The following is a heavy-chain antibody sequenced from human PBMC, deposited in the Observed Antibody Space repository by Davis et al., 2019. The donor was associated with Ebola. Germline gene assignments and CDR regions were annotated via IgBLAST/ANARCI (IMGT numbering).Heavy chain of an antibody. D-gene: IGHD3-3*01. CDR2: IIPILGIA. Sequence: AASVKVSCKASGGTFSSYAISWVRQAPGQGLEWMGRIIPILGIANYAQKFQGRVTITADKSTSTAYMELSSLRSEDTAMYYCASSEYYDFWSGTLDYWGQGTLVTVSS. CDR1: GGTFSSYA. V-gene: IGHV1-69*04. J-gene: IGHJ4*02. CDR3: ASSEYYDFWSGTLDY.